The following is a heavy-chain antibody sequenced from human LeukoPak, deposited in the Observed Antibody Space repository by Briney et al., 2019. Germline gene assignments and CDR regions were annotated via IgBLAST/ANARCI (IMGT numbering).Heavy chain of an antibody. J-gene: IGHJ4*02. CDR1: GFTFSSYG. Sequence: GGSLRLSCAASGFTFSSYGMHWVRQAPGKGLEWVAFIRYDGSNKYYADSVKGRFTISRDNAKNSLYLQMNSLRAEDTAVYYCARDPEGPYYDYVWGRYPRGGYFDYWGQGTLVTVSS. V-gene: IGHV3-30*02. D-gene: IGHD3-16*02. CDR2: IRYDGSNK. CDR3: ARDPEGPYYDYVWGRYPRGGYFDY.